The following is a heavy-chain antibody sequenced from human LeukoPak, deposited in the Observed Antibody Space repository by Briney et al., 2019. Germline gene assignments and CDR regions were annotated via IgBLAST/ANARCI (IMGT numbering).Heavy chain of an antibody. Sequence: ASVKVSCKASGYTFTGYYMHWVRQAPGQGLEWMGWINPNSGGTNYAQKYQGWVTMTRDTSISTAYMELSRLRSDDTAVYYCARSPTSSGWYGYDYWGQGTLVTVSS. J-gene: IGHJ4*02. CDR1: GYTFTGYY. CDR2: INPNSGGT. CDR3: ARSPTSSGWYGYDY. D-gene: IGHD6-19*01. V-gene: IGHV1-2*04.